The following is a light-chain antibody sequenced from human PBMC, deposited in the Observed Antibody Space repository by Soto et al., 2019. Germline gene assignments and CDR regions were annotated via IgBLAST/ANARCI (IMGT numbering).Light chain of an antibody. V-gene: IGLV2-14*01. CDR1: STDIGSYNY. CDR2: EVA. CDR3: CSYTSGTAPFV. J-gene: IGLJ1*01. Sequence: QSALTQPSSASGSPGQSITISCTGTSTDIGSYNYVSWYQHLPGEAPKLIIYEVANRPSGVSDRFSGSKSGNTASLTISGLQAEHEADYHCCSYTSGTAPFVFGPGTKVTVL.